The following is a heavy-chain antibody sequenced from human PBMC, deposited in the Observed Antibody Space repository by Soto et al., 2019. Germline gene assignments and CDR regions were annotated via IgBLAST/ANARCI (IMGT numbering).Heavy chain of an antibody. CDR2: IKEDGRET. V-gene: IGHV3-7*03. Sequence: EVLVVESGGGLVQPGGSLRLSCAVSGFTFSGGYWMKWVRQAPGKGLEWVATIKEDGRETYYVDSVKGRFTISRDSAKTSLYLQMNSLSVEDTAVYYCASTRGYWGQGTLVTVSS. J-gene: IGHJ4*02. D-gene: IGHD3-3*01. CDR3: ASTRGY. CDR1: GFTFSGGYW.